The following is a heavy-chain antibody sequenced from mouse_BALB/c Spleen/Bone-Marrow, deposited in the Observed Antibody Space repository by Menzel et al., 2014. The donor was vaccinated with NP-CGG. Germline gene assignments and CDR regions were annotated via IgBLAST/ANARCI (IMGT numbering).Heavy chain of an antibody. J-gene: IGHJ4*01. CDR2: INPGSGGT. Sequence: QVQLQQSGAELVRPGTSVKVSCKASGYAFTNYLIEWVKQRPGQGLEWIGLINPGSGGTNYNEKFKGKATLTADKSSSTAYMQLSSLTSDDSAVYFCARWDYAMDYWGQGTSVTVSS. CDR1: GYAFTNYL. V-gene: IGHV1-54*01. CDR3: ARWDYAMDY.